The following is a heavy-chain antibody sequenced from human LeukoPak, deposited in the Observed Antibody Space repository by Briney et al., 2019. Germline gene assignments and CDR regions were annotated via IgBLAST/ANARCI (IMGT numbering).Heavy chain of an antibody. CDR1: GFTFSSYW. V-gene: IGHV3-7*01. CDR2: IKQDGSEK. CDR3: ARADEGGWYNYYYGMDV. D-gene: IGHD6-19*01. Sequence: GGSLRLSCAASGFTFSSYWMSWVRQAPGKGLEWVANIKQDGSEKYYVDSVKGRFTISRDNAKNSLYLQMNSLRAEDTAVYHCARADEGGWYNYYYGMDVWGQGTTVTVSS. J-gene: IGHJ6*02.